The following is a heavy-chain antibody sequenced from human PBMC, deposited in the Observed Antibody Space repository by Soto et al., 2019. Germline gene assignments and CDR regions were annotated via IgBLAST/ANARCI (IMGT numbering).Heavy chain of an antibody. J-gene: IGHJ4*02. Sequence: QVQLQESGPGLVKPSETLSLTCTVSGGSITTYYWSWIRQPPGKGLEWIGYIHYEGSTNYNPSLKSRVTILVDTSQNQCSLKLTSVTAADTAVYFCARGRRSGWYHFDSWGQGTLVTVSS. CDR2: IHYEGST. CDR1: GGSITTYY. CDR3: ARGRRSGWYHFDS. V-gene: IGHV4-59*01. D-gene: IGHD6-19*01.